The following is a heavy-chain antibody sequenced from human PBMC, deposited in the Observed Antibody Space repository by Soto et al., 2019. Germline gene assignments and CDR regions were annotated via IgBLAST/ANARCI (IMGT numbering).Heavy chain of an antibody. CDR3: ARSWARSEASNGLDN. J-gene: IGHJ4*02. CDR2: IYPIDGRT. CDR1: GYSFDIYY. D-gene: IGHD2-15*01. V-gene: IGHV1-46*02. Sequence: QVHLVQSGAEVKGPGASVKVSCKASGYSFDIYYIHWIRQAPGQGPEWVGTIYPIDGRTFYAREFKGRVTVTVDMSTGTVSLEVNSLRSDDTALYFCARSWARSEASNGLDNWGQGTQVTVSA.